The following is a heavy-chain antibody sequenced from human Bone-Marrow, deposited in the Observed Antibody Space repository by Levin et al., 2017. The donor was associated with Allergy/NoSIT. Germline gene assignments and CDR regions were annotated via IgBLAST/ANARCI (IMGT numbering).Heavy chain of an antibody. V-gene: IGHV4-34*01. CDR1: GGSFSGSY. CDR3: AREKVLWRAFDY. D-gene: IGHD3-3*01. CDR2: IYHSGST. Sequence: SQTLSLTCAVYGGSFSGSYWSWIRLPPGKGLEWIGEIYHSGSTNYNPSFKSRVTISIDTSKNQFSLRLRSVTAADTAEYYCAREKVLWRAFDYWGQGTLVTVSS. J-gene: IGHJ4*02.